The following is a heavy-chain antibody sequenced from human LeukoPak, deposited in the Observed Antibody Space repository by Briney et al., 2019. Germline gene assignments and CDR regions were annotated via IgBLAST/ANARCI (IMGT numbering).Heavy chain of an antibody. Sequence: GGSLRLSCAASGFTFSSYTMNWVRQAPGKGLEWVSSITSSGSYIYYADSVMGRFTISRDNTNNSLYLQMNSLRAEDTAVYYCARHVVAVGFDYWGQGTLVTVSS. D-gene: IGHD3-22*01. J-gene: IGHJ4*02. CDR3: ARHVVAVGFDY. V-gene: IGHV3-21*01. CDR2: ITSSGSYI. CDR1: GFTFSSYT.